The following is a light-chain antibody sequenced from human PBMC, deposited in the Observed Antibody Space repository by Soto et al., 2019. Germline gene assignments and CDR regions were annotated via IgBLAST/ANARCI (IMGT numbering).Light chain of an antibody. V-gene: IGLV2-14*03. CDR1: SSDVGAYDY. Sequence: QSALTQPASVSGSPGQSITISCTGTSSDVGAYDYVSWYQQHPGEVPKLMIFNVSDRPSGVSNRFSGSKSGNTAYLTISGLQAEDEADYYCSSFTTSTYYVVGTGTKLT. CDR2: NVS. CDR3: SSFTTSTYYV. J-gene: IGLJ1*01.